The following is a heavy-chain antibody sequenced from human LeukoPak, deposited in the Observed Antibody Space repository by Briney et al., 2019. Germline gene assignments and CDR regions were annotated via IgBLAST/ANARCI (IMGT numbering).Heavy chain of an antibody. CDR2: IYDSDST. Sequence: PGRSLRLSCVASGFSVRTNYMNWVRQAPGKRPEWVAIIYDSDSTYYTDSVKGRFTISRDSSKNTVYLQMNSLRIEDTALYYCARSRAFDLWGQGTLVTVSS. V-gene: IGHV3-53*01. J-gene: IGHJ4*02. CDR3: ARSRAFDL. CDR1: GFSVRTNY.